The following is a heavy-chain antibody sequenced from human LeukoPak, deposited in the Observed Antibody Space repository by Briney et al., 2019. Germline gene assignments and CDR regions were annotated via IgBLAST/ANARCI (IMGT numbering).Heavy chain of an antibody. CDR1: GFPFSRND. D-gene: IGHD3-10*01. V-gene: IGHV3-23*01. CDR3: AKYRGFGDSYDS. Sequence: GGSLRLSCAASGFPFSRNDMSWVRQAPGKGLEWVSSISGSGDRTYYVDSVKGRFTISRDTSKNTLYLEMNSLRVEDAAVYYCAKYRGFGDSYDSWGQGTLVTVSS. J-gene: IGHJ4*02. CDR2: ISGSGDRT.